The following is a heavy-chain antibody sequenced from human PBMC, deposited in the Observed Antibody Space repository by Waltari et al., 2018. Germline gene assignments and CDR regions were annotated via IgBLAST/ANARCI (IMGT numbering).Heavy chain of an antibody. V-gene: IGHV3-33*01. CDR3: ARAQTNDYGDY. CDR1: GFTFSSYG. D-gene: IGHD1-1*01. CDR2: IWYDGSNK. J-gene: IGHJ4*02. Sequence: QVQLVESGGGVVQPGRSLRLSCAASGFTFSSYGMHWVRQAPGKGLEWVAVIWYDGSNKYYADSVKDRFTISRDNSKNTLYLQMNSLRAEDTAVYYCARAQTNDYGDYWGQGTLVTVSS.